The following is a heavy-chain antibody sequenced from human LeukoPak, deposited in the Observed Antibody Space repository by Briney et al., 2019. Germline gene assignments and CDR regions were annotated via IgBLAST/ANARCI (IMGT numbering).Heavy chain of an antibody. V-gene: IGHV4-34*01. CDR3: ARVFHSAGVWFGELLESDAFDI. D-gene: IGHD3-10*01. J-gene: IGHJ3*02. Sequence: NPSETLSLTCAVYGGSFSGYYWSWIRQPPGKGLEWIGEVNHSGSTNYNPSLKSRVTISVDTSKNQFSLKLGSVTAADTAVYYCARVFHSAGVWFGELLESDAFDIWGQGTMVTVSS. CDR1: GGSFSGYY. CDR2: VNHSGST.